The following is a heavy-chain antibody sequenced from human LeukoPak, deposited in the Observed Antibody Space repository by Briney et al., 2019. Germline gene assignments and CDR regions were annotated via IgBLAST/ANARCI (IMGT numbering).Heavy chain of an antibody. CDR2: ISAYNGNT. Sequence: ASVKVSCKASGYTFTSYGISWVRQAPGQGLEWMGWISAYNGNTNYAQKLQGRVTMTTDTSTSTAYMELRSLRSDDTAVYYCARVPPPTYYDIWSGYYTPPFCDYWGQGTLVTVSS. CDR3: ARVPPPTYYDIWSGYYTPPFCDY. CDR1: GYTFTSYG. J-gene: IGHJ4*02. V-gene: IGHV1-18*01. D-gene: IGHD3-3*01.